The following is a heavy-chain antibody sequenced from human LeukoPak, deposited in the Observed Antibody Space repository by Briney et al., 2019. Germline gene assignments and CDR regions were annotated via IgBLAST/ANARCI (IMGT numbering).Heavy chain of an antibody. D-gene: IGHD4-11*01. CDR2: IIPIFGTA. CDR1: GGTFSSYA. Sequence: ASVKVSCKASGGTFSSYAISWVRQAPGQGLEWMGGIIPIFGTANYAQKFQGRVTITTDESTSTAYMELSRLRSDDTAVYYCARHYSQGGDYWGQGTLVTVSS. J-gene: IGHJ4*02. CDR3: ARHYSQGGDY. V-gene: IGHV1-69*05.